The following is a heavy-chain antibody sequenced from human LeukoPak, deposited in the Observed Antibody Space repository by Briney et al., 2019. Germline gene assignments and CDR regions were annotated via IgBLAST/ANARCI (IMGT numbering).Heavy chain of an antibody. Sequence: SGTLSLTCTVSGGSISSNSYYWGWIRQPPGKGLEWIGSIYYSGSTYYNPSLKSRVTISVDTSKNQFSLKLSSVTAADTAVYYCARVYRGTYCSSTSCYNWFDPWGQGTLVTVSS. CDR2: IYYSGST. D-gene: IGHD2-2*01. V-gene: IGHV4-39*01. CDR3: ARVYRGTYCSSTSCYNWFDP. J-gene: IGHJ5*02. CDR1: GGSISSNSYY.